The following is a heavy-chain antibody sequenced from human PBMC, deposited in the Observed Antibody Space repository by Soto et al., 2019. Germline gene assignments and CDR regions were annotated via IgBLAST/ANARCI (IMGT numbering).Heavy chain of an antibody. CDR3: TRGGGGSLIDAFDI. CDR2: IDPSDSYT. D-gene: IGHD3-16*01. CDR1: GYSFTSYW. J-gene: IGHJ3*02. V-gene: IGHV5-10-1*01. Sequence: EVQLVQSGAEVKKPGESLRLSCKGSGYSFTSYWISWVRQMPGKGPEWMGRIDPSDSYTNYSPSFQGHVTISADKSISTAYLQWSSLNASETAMYYCTRGGGGSLIDAFDIWGQGTMVTVS.